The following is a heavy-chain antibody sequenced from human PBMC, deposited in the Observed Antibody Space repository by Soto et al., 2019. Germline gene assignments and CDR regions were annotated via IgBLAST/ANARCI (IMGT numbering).Heavy chain of an antibody. V-gene: IGHV3-23*01. CDR3: AKGGYCTNGVCYAPDP. CDR2: ISGSGGST. D-gene: IGHD2-8*01. J-gene: IGHJ5*02. CDR1: GFTFSSYA. Sequence: EVQLLESGGGLVQPGGSLRLSCAASGFTFSSYAMSWVRQAPGKGLEWVSAISGSGGSTHYADSVKGRFTISRDNSKNTLYLQMNSLRAEDTAVYYCAKGGYCTNGVCYAPDPWGQGTLVTVSS.